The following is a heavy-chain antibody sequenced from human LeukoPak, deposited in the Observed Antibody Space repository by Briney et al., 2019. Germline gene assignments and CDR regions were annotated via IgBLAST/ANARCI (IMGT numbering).Heavy chain of an antibody. CDR3: ARADYGGNSGVDY. J-gene: IGHJ4*02. D-gene: IGHD4-23*01. CDR2: IYYSGST. CDR1: GGSISSSSYY. V-gene: IGHV4-39*07. Sequence: SETLSLTCTVSGGSISSSSYYWGWIRQPPGKGLEWIGSIYYSGSTYYNPSLKSRVTISVDTSKNQFSLKLSSVTAADTAVYYCARADYGGNSGVDYWGQGTLVTVSS.